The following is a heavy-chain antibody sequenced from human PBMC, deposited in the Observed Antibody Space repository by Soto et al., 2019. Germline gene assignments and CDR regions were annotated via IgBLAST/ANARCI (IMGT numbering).Heavy chain of an antibody. Sequence: ASVKVSCKASGYTFTSYYMHWVRQAPGQGLEWMGIINPSGGSTSYAQKFQGRVTMTRDTSTSTVYMELSSLRSEDTAVYYCARDLFAYDFWSGYYNWFDPWGQGTLVTVSS. CDR2: INPSGGST. CDR1: GYTFTSYY. V-gene: IGHV1-46*01. D-gene: IGHD3-3*01. J-gene: IGHJ5*02. CDR3: ARDLFAYDFWSGYYNWFDP.